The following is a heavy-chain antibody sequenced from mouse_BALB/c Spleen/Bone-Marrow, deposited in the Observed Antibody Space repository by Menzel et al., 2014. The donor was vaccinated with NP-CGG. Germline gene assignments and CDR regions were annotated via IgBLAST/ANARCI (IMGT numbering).Heavy chain of an antibody. CDR1: GYTFTTYW. CDR2: IDPSTTET. CDR3: ARWTLALDY. Sequence: VQLVESGPELVRPGTSVKMSCKASGYTFTTYWMHWVKQRPGQGLEWIGMIDPSTTETKLNQKFKDKATLNVDKSSNTAYLQLSSLTSEDSAVFYCARWTLALDYWGQGTSVTVSS. J-gene: IGHJ4*01. V-gene: IGHV1-59*01.